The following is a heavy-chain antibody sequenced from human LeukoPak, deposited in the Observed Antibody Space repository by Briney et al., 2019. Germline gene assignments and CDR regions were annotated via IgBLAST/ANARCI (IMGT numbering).Heavy chain of an antibody. CDR2: INSDGSST. CDR3: AREGTYYDILTGYDAFDI. J-gene: IGHJ3*02. D-gene: IGHD3-9*01. CDR1: GFTFSSYW. Sequence: GGSLRLSCAASGFTFSSYWMHWVRQVPGKGLVWVSRINSDGSSTSYADSVKGRFTISRDNAKNTLYLQMNSLRAEDTAVYYCAREGTYYDILTGYDAFDIWGQGTMVTVSS. V-gene: IGHV3-74*01.